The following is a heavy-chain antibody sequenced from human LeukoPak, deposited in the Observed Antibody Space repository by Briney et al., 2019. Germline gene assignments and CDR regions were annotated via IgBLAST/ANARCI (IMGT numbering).Heavy chain of an antibody. V-gene: IGHV4-4*07. J-gene: IGHJ5*02. CDR1: GCSISRYY. D-gene: IGHD2-2*01. CDR2: IYTSGST. Sequence: SETLSLTCAVSGCSISRYYWSWIGRPPGRGLEWIRHIYTSGSTNYNPSLRSRVTMSIDMSENQFSLRLTSVTAADTAIYYCARVRYQGFDPWGQGTLVTVSS. CDR3: ARVRYQGFDP.